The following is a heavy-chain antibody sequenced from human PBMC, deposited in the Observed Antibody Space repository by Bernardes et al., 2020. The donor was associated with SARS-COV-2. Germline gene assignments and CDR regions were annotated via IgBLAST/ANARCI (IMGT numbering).Heavy chain of an antibody. CDR3: ARAYRSRGVAVTFDL. CDR1: GFTFDDYG. V-gene: IGHV3-20*04. CDR2: MNWNGGST. J-gene: IGHJ3*01. Sequence: GGSLRLSCAASGFTFDDYGMSWVRQVPGKGLDWVSGMNWNGGSTGYGESVKGRFTISRDNRRNSLFLQMNNLRPEDTALYYCARAYRSRGVAVTFDLWGQGTMVTVSS. D-gene: IGHD3-3*01.